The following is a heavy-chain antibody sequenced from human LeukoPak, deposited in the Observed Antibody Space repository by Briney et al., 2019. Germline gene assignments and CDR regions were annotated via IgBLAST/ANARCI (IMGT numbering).Heavy chain of an antibody. CDR1: RFTFSSYW. V-gene: IGHV3-7*01. CDR2: INEDGTED. Sequence: GGSLRLSCAASRFTFSSYWMSWVRQAQGKGLEWVASINEDGTEDYYVDSVKGRFTISRDNAKNSLYLQMNSLTADDTAVYYCARVPAAADFDYWGQGTLVTVSS. CDR3: ARVPAAADFDY. D-gene: IGHD2-2*01. J-gene: IGHJ4*02.